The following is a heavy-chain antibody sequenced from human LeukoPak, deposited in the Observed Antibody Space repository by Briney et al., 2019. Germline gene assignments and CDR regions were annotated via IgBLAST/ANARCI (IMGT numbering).Heavy chain of an antibody. CDR2: ISSSSSTI. D-gene: IGHD5-18*01. CDR3: ARERGYSYGRKNFDY. V-gene: IGHV3-48*01. CDR1: GFTFSDYS. J-gene: IGHJ4*02. Sequence: PGGSLRLSCASSGFTFSDYSMNWVRQAPGKGLEWVSYISSSSSTIYYADSVKGRFTISRDNAKNSLYLQMNSLRAEDTAVYYCARERGYSYGRKNFDYWGQGTLVTVSS.